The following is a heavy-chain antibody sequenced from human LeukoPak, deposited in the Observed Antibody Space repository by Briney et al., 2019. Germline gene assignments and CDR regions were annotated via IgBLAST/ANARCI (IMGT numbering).Heavy chain of an antibody. J-gene: IGHJ4*02. V-gene: IGHV3-64*01. D-gene: IGHD1-1*01. CDR1: GFTFSSYA. Sequence: GGSLRLSCAASGFTFSSYAMHWVRQAPGKGLEYASAISSNGGSTYYANSVKGRFTISRDNSKNTLYLQMGSLRAEDMAVYYCARGERRGGYFDYWGQGTLVTVSS. CDR3: ARGERRGGYFDY. CDR2: ISSNGGST.